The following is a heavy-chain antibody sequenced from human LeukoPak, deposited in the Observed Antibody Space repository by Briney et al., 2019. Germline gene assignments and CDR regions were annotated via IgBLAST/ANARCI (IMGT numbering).Heavy chain of an antibody. CDR3: VRELVVGVAGYFHH. CDR2: INKDGSEK. Sequence: GGSLRLSCAASGFTFSNYWMAWVRQAPGRGLEWVANINKDGSEKYYVDSVRGRLTISRDNAKNSLYLQMNSLGAEDTAVYYCVRELVVGVAGYFHHWGQGTPVTVSS. D-gene: IGHD1-26*01. V-gene: IGHV3-7*01. J-gene: IGHJ1*01. CDR1: GFTFSNYW.